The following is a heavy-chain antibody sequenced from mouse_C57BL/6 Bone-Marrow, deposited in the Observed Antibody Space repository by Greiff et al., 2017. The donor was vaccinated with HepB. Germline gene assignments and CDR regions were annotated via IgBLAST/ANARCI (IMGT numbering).Heavy chain of an antibody. J-gene: IGHJ3*01. D-gene: IGHD2-2*01. Sequence: VQLQQSGAELVKPGASVKLSCKASGYTFTEYTIHWVKQRSGQGLEWIGWFYPGSGSIKYNEKFKDKATLTADKSSSTVYMELSRLTSEDSAVYFCARHEDRPYGYDEGAWFAYWGQGTLVTVSA. CDR2: FYPGSGSI. V-gene: IGHV1-62-2*01. CDR3: ARHEDRPYGYDEGAWFAY. CDR1: GYTFTEYT.